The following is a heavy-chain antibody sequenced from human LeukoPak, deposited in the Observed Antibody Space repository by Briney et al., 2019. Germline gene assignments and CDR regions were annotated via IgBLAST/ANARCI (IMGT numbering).Heavy chain of an antibody. CDR3: ARHRFGDMVYFDY. Sequence: PSETLSLTCTVSGGSISSYYWSWIRQPPGKGLEWIGYIYYSGSTNYNPSLKSRVTISVDTSKNQFSLKMSSVTDADTAVYYCARHRFGDMVYFDYWGQGTLVTVSS. J-gene: IGHJ4*02. CDR2: IYYSGST. CDR1: GGSISSYY. D-gene: IGHD3-10*01. V-gene: IGHV4-59*08.